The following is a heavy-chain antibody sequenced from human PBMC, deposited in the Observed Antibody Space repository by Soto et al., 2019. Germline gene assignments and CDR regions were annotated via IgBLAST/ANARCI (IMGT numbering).Heavy chain of an antibody. CDR2: FDPEDGET. D-gene: IGHD3-16*02. J-gene: IGHJ5*01. Sequence: ASVKVSCKVSGYTLTELSMHWVRQAPGKGLEWMGGFDPEDGETIYAQTFQGRVTMTADTSTNTVYMELSSLRSEDTAVYYCARSSGGVFDIIIEGSNWFVSWGQGSLVTVPQ. CDR1: GYTLTELS. CDR3: ARSSGGVFDIIIEGSNWFVS. V-gene: IGHV1-24*01.